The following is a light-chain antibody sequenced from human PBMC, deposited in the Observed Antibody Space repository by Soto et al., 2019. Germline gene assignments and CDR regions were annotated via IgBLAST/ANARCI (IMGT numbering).Light chain of an antibody. CDR3: AAWDASLNGVV. Sequence: QSVLTQPPSASGTPGQRVTISCSGSSSNIGSNTVTWYQQVPGTAPKLLVYSYNQRPSGVPDRFSGSKSGTSASLAISGLQSEDEADYYCAAWDASLNGVVFGGGTKLTVL. CDR2: SYN. V-gene: IGLV1-44*01. J-gene: IGLJ2*01. CDR1: SSNIGSNT.